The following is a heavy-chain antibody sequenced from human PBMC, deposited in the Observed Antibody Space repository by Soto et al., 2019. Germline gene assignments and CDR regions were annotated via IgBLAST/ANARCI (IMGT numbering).Heavy chain of an antibody. Sequence: QGQLKESGPGLVKPSGTLSLTCAVSSGSICSSNWWRWVIQPPGKGLEWIGEIYHSGSTNYNLSLKSRVTISVDKSKNQFSLKLSCVNGADSAGYYSARLYSSGWYVGWGQGTLVTAS. V-gene: IGHV4-4*02. CDR3: ARLYSSGWYVG. J-gene: IGHJ4*02. CDR1: SGSICSSNW. CDR2: IYHSGST. D-gene: IGHD6-19*01.